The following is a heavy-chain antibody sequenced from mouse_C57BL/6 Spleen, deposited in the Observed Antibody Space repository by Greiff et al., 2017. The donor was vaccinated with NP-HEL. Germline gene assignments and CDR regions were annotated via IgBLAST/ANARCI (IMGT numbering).Heavy chain of an antibody. D-gene: IGHD1-1*01. Sequence: QVQLQQPGAELVKPGASVKLSCKASGYTFTSYWMQWVKQRPGQGLEWIGEIDPSDSYTNYNQKFKGKATLTVDTSSSTAYMQLSSLTSEDSAVYYCASSPHYYGSSYPFYWGQGTLVTVSA. J-gene: IGHJ3*01. CDR3: ASSPHYYGSSYPFY. CDR1: GYTFTSYW. CDR2: IDPSDSYT. V-gene: IGHV1-50*01.